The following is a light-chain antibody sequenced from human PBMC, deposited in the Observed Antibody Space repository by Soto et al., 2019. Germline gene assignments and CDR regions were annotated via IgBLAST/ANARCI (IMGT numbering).Light chain of an antibody. Sequence: QSVLTQPPSASGSPGQSVTFSCTGTSSDVGGYNCVSWYQQHPGKAPKLIIYEVTKWPSGVPDRFSGSKSGNTASLTVSGLQAEDEADYYCSSYAGRYTGVFGGGTKVTVL. J-gene: IGLJ3*02. CDR3: SSYAGRYTGV. V-gene: IGLV2-8*01. CDR2: EVT. CDR1: SSDVGGYNC.